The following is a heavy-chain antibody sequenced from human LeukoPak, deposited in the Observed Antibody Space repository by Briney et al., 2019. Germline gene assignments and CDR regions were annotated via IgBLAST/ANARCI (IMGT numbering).Heavy chain of an antibody. CDR2: ISSSSTYI. CDR3: ARTSSLTPTPSFDY. V-gene: IGHV3-21*01. D-gene: IGHD2-15*01. CDR1: GFRFSSYE. J-gene: IGHJ4*02. Sequence: PGGSLRLSCAASGFRFSSYEMNWVRQAPGKGLEWVSSISSSSTYIYYADSLKGRFTISRDSAKNSLFLQMNSLRAEDTAVYYCARTSSLTPTPSFDYWGQGTLVTVSS.